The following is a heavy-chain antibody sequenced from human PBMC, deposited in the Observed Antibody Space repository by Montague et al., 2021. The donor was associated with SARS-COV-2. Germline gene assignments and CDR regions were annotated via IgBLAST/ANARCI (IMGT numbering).Heavy chain of an antibody. CDR1: GGSFSGYY. CDR2: INHSGST. J-gene: IGHJ6*02. Sequence: SETLSLTCAVYGGSFSGYYWSWIRQPPGKGLEWIGGINHSGSTNYNPSLKSRVTISVDTSKNQFSLKLSSVIAADTAVYYCARVRYYGSGTSLGMDVWGQGTTVTVSS. CDR3: ARVRYYGSGTSLGMDV. V-gene: IGHV4-34*01. D-gene: IGHD3-10*01.